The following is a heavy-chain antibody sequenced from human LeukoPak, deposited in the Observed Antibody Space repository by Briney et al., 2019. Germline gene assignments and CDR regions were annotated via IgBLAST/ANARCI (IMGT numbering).Heavy chain of an antibody. J-gene: IGHJ5*02. V-gene: IGHV4-39*07. D-gene: IGHD6-13*01. CDR3: ARVEKYTTSGPTGP. Sequence: SETLSLTCTVSGGSISSSSYYWGWFRQPPGKGLEWSGNIYYSGSTYYNPSLKSRVTMSVDTSKNQFSLKVRSLTAADTAVYYCARVEKYTTSGPTGPWGQGTLVTVSS. CDR2: IYYSGST. CDR1: GGSISSSSYY.